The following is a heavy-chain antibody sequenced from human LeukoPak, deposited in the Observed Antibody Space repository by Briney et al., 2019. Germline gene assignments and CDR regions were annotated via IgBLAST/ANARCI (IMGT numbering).Heavy chain of an antibody. D-gene: IGHD2-2*01. V-gene: IGHV4-4*09. CDR3: ARRTPGPQLDEYVAYFFDH. CDR1: GGSITTYN. J-gene: IGHJ4*02. Sequence: SETLSFICTVSGGSITTYNWIWIRQTPGQALEWIGHIYSSGATKYNPSLKSRATILLDTSKNQLSLKLSSVSAADTAVYYCARRTPGPQLDEYVAYFFDHWGQGTQVTVSS. CDR2: IYSSGAT.